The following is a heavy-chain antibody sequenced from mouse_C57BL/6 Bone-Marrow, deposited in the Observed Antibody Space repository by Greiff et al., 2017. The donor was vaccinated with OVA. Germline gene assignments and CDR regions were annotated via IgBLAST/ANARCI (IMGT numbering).Heavy chain of an antibody. Sequence: VQLQQSGPVLVKPGASVKMSCKASGYTFTDYYMNWVKQSHGKSLEWIGVINPYNGGTSYNQKFKGKATLTVDKSSSTAYMELNSLTSEYSAVYYCASLGPGGFAYWGQGTLVTVSA. CDR2: INPYNGGT. V-gene: IGHV1-19*01. CDR1: GYTFTDYY. J-gene: IGHJ3*01. CDR3: ASLGPGGFAY.